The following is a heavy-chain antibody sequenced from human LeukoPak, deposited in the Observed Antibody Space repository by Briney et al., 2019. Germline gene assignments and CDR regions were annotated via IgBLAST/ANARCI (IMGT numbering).Heavy chain of an antibody. J-gene: IGHJ5*02. Sequence: SETLSLTCTVSGYSISSGYYWGWIRPPPGKGLEWIGSIYHSGSTYYNPSLKSRVTISVDTSKNQFSLKLSSVTAADTAVYYCARVDTAMVGWFDPWGQGTLVTVSS. V-gene: IGHV4-38-2*02. CDR3: ARVDTAMVGWFDP. CDR2: IYHSGST. CDR1: GYSISSGYY. D-gene: IGHD5-18*01.